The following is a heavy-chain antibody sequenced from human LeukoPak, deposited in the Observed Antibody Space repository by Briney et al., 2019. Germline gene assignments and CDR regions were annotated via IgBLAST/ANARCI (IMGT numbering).Heavy chain of an antibody. CDR3: ARLTLGTDY. D-gene: IGHD1-14*01. J-gene: IGHJ4*02. CDR1: GFTFDDYA. V-gene: IGHV3-9*01. CDR2: ISWNSGSI. Sequence: GGSLRLSCAASGFTFDDYAMHWVRQAPGKDLEWVSGISWNSGSIGYADSVKGRFTISRDNAKNSLYLQMNSLRAEDTALYYCARLTLGTDYWGQGTLVTVSS.